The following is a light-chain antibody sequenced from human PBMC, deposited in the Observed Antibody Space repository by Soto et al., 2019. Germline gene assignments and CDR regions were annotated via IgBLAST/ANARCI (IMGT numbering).Light chain of an antibody. V-gene: IGLV2-14*01. J-gene: IGLJ1*01. CDR1: SSDVGGYNY. CDR2: EVT. Sequence: LTQPASVSESPGQSITISCTGTSSDVGGYNYVSWYQQHPGKAPKLMIYEVTNRPSGVSNRFSGSKSDNTASLTISGLQAEDEADYYCNSFTSTSTYVFGTGTKVTVL. CDR3: NSFTSTSTYV.